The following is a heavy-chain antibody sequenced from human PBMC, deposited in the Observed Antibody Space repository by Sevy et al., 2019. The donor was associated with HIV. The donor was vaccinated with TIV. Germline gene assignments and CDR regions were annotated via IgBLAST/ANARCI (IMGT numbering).Heavy chain of an antibody. CDR2: ISGSSNYI. Sequence: GGSLRLSCAASGFTFSSYNMNWVRQAPGKGLEWVSAISGSSNYIYDAESVKGRFIISRDNAKNTLYLQMNSLRADDTAVYYCARGPPDGCYDYFDYWGQGTLVTVSS. CDR1: GFTFSSYN. CDR3: ARGPPDGCYDYFDY. D-gene: IGHD1-26*01. V-gene: IGHV3-21*06. J-gene: IGHJ4*02.